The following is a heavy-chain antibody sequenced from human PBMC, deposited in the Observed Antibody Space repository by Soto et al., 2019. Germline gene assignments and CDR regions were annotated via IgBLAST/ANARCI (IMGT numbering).Heavy chain of an antibody. CDR2: VSYEGSKK. Sequence: QVLLEESGGGVVQPGRSLRLSCAASGFTFSRFAMHWVRQAPGKGPEWLGFVSYEGSKKEYADSVRGRFTISRDNTKNPLFLQVNSLIGEDTAVYYCARRLVTTMSYFGVDVWGQGTTVTVS. V-gene: IGHV3-30*03. J-gene: IGHJ6*02. CDR1: GFTFSRFA. D-gene: IGHD4-17*01. CDR3: ARRLVTTMSYFGVDV.